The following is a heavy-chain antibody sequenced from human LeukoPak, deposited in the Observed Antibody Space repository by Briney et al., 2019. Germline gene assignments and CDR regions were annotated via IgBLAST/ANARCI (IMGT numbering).Heavy chain of an antibody. Sequence: SETLSLTCTVSGGSISSSSYYWGWIRQPPGKGLEWIGYIYYSGSTNYNPSLKSRVTISVETSKNEFSLKLRSVTAADTALYYCARIGYCSGGSCLGFDYWGQGTLVTVSS. J-gene: IGHJ4*02. CDR3: ARIGYCSGGSCLGFDY. D-gene: IGHD2-15*01. CDR1: GGSISSSSYY. CDR2: IYYSGST. V-gene: IGHV4-61*05.